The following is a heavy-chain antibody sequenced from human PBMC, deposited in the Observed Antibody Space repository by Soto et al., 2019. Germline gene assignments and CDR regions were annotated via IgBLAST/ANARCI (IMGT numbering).Heavy chain of an antibody. CDR3: ARGDVLRYFDWLLDSHYFDY. J-gene: IGHJ4*02. V-gene: IGHV4-39*01. CDR1: GGSMSSSSYY. CDR2: IYYSGST. Sequence: PSETLSLTCTVSGGSMSSSSYYWGWLRRPQGKGLEWIGSIYYSGSTYYNPSLKSRVTISVDTSKNQFSLKLSSVTAADTAVYYCARGDVLRYFDWLLDSHYFDYWGQGTLVTVSS. D-gene: IGHD3-9*01.